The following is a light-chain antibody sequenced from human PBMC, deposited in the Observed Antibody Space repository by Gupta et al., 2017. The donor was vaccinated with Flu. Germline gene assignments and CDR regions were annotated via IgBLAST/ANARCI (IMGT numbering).Light chain of an antibody. CDR3: QQDYYWPALT. Sequence: GTLSVSPGERVILSCRASQSVRTKVAWYKQKPGQAPRLLIYDASTRATGIPARFTGSGSGTEFTLLISSRQSEDFALYYCQQDYYWPALTFGGGTKVDVK. J-gene: IGKJ4*01. V-gene: IGKV3-15*01. CDR1: QSVRTK. CDR2: DAS.